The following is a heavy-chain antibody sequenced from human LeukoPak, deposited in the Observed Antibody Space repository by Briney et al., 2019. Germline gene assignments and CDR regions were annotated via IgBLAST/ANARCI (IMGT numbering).Heavy chain of an antibody. Sequence: GGSLRLSCTASGFTFGDYAMSWFRQAPGKGLEWVGFIRSKAYGGTTEYAASVKGRFTISRDDSKSIAYLQMNSLKTEDTAVYYCTRVTYYYDSSGYLDAFDIWGQGTMVTVSS. D-gene: IGHD3-22*01. CDR1: GFTFGDYA. J-gene: IGHJ3*02. CDR2: IRSKAYGGTT. CDR3: TRVTYYYDSSGYLDAFDI. V-gene: IGHV3-49*03.